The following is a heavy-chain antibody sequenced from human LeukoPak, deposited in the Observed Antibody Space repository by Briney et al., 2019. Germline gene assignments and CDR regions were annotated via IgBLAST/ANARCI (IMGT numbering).Heavy chain of an antibody. D-gene: IGHD6-13*01. V-gene: IGHV3-21*05. J-gene: IGHJ4*02. CDR2: IWSTGEYI. Sequence: GGSLRLSCAGSGDGFTRHTMNWVRRAPGKGLEWVSYIWSTGEYIYYAVSGKGRFTISRDNARTSVYLQMKSLRVEDTAIYYCAREYDSRARFDSWGQGTLVTVSS. CDR3: AREYDSRARFDS. CDR1: GDGFTRHT.